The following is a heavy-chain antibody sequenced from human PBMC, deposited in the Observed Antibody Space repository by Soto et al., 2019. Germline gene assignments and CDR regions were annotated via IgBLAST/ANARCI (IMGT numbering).Heavy chain of an antibody. V-gene: IGHV1-69*05. J-gene: IGHJ6*02. CDR1: GGTFSTAA. Sequence: QVQVVQSGAEVKKPGSSVKVSCKASGGTFSTAAISWVRQAPGQGLEWMGGIMPIFRTADYAQKFQGRVTITTDESTSTAYLELSSLRSEDTAVYYCARDKDRPQLGGNYCCIRDVGGQGTTVTVSS. CDR3: ARDKDRPQLGGNYCCIRDV. CDR2: IMPIFRTA. D-gene: IGHD3-3*02.